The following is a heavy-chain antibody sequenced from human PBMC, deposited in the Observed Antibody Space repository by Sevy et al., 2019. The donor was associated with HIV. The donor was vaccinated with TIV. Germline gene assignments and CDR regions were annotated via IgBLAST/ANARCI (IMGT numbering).Heavy chain of an antibody. CDR3: TRDFWSGYYPQIAFDY. Sequence: GGSLRLSCTASGFTFGDYAMSWFRQAPGKGLEWVGFIRSKAYGGTTEYAASVKGRFTISRDDSKGIAYLQMNSLKTEDTAVYYCTRDFWSGYYPQIAFDYWGQGTLVTVSS. D-gene: IGHD3-3*01. CDR2: IRSKAYGGTT. J-gene: IGHJ4*02. V-gene: IGHV3-49*03. CDR1: GFTFGDYA.